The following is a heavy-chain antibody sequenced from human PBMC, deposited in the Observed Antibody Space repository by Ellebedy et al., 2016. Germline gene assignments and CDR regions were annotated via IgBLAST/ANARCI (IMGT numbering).Heavy chain of an antibody. J-gene: IGHJ4*02. CDR1: GFTFSSYA. V-gene: IGHV3-23*01. Sequence: GGSLRLXCAASGFTFSSYAMSWVRQAPGKGLEWVSAFSGSGGSTYYADSVKGRFTISRDNSKNTLYLQMNSLRAEDTAVYYCAKGVVPAAMLSTDFDYWGQGTLVTVSS. CDR2: FSGSGGST. CDR3: AKGVVPAAMLSTDFDY. D-gene: IGHD2-2*01.